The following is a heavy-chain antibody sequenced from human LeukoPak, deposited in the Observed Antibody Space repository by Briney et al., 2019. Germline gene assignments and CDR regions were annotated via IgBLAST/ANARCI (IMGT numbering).Heavy chain of an antibody. V-gene: IGHV4-39*07. CDR2: IYYSGST. D-gene: IGHD5-12*01. CDR3: ARCRDYLPNWFDP. Sequence: ASETLSLTCTVSGGSISSSSYYWGWIRQPPGKGLEWIGSIYYSGSTYYNPSLKSRVTISVDTSKNQFSLKLSSVTAADTAVYYCARCRDYLPNWFDPWGQGTLVTVSS. CDR1: GGSISSSSYY. J-gene: IGHJ5*02.